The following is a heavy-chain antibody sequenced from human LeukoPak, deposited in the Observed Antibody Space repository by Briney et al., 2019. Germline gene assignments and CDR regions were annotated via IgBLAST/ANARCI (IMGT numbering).Heavy chain of an antibody. V-gene: IGHV1-2*02. J-gene: IGHJ4*02. D-gene: IGHD3-9*01. CDR2: INPNTGDT. CDR1: GYTFVGYR. CDR3: ARGLRGNDWYNYSDS. Sequence: ASVKVSCKASGYTFVGYRIHWVRQAPGQGLEWMGWINPNTGDTNYAQKFQGRVTMTRDTSIAAAYMDLDRLTSDDTAVYYCARGLRGNDWYNYSDSWGQGALVTVSS.